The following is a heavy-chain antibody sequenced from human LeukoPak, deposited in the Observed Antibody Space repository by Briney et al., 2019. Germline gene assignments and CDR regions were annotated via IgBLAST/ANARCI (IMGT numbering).Heavy chain of an antibody. D-gene: IGHD3-22*01. Sequence: ASVKVSCKASGYTFTGYYMHWVRQAPGQGLEWMGWINPNSGGTNYAQKFQGRVTMTRDTSISTAYMELSRLRSDDTAVYYCAREDYYDSSGSRWGQGTLVTVSS. CDR3: AREDYYDSSGSR. V-gene: IGHV1-2*02. J-gene: IGHJ4*02. CDR2: INPNSGGT. CDR1: GYTFTGYY.